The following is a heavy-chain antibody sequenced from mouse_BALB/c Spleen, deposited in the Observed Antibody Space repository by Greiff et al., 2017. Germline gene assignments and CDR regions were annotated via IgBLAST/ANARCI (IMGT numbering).Heavy chain of an antibody. CDR3: TGTGKRVSSMDY. J-gene: IGHJ4*01. D-gene: IGHD4-1*01. CDR1: GYTFTSYW. V-gene: IGHV1-7*01. Sequence: VKLMESGAELAKPGASVKLSCKASGYTFTSYWMHWVKQRPGQGLEWIGYINPSTGYTEYNQKFKEKATLTADKSSSTAYMQLSSLTSEDSAVYYCTGTGKRVSSMDYWGQGTLVTVSS. CDR2: INPSTGYT.